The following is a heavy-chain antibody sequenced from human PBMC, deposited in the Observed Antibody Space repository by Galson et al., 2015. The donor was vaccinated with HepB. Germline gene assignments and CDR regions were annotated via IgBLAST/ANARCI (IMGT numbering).Heavy chain of an antibody. CDR3: AKDIWRLGTSVTTTGLDY. CDR1: GFSFDDYA. D-gene: IGHD1-1*01. J-gene: IGHJ4*02. CDR2: ISRDGGSI. Sequence: SLRLSCAASGFSFDDYAMHWVRQVPGKGPEWISLISRDGGSIYYADSVKGRFTISRENRKNSLYLEMNSLRAGDSALYYCAKDIWRLGTSVTTTGLDYWGQGTLVTVSS. V-gene: IGHV3-43D*03.